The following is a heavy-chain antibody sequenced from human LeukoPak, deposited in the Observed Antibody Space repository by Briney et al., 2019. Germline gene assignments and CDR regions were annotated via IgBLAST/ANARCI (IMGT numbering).Heavy chain of an antibody. CDR1: GFTFSNFG. D-gene: IGHD6-19*01. J-gene: IGHJ4*02. CDR2: ISSSSSYI. V-gene: IGHV3-21*01. CDR3: AIDRYSSGWYTFDY. Sequence: PGRSLRLSCAASGFTFSNFGINWVRQAPRKGLEWVSSISSSSSYISYADSVKGRFTISRDNAKNSLDLQMNSLRAEDTAVYYCAIDRYSSGWYTFDYWGQGTLVTVSS.